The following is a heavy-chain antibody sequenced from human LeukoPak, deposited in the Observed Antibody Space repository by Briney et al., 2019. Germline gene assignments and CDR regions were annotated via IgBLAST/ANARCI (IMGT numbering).Heavy chain of an antibody. CDR2: INPNSGDT. V-gene: IGHV1-2*02. Sequence: GASVKVSCKATGYSFTGYYMHWVRQAPGQGLEWMGWINPNSGDTNYAQKFQGRVTLTRDTSISTAYMELSGLRSDDAAVYYCAVPTIVGATRYYFDYWGQGTLVTVSS. D-gene: IGHD1-26*01. CDR1: GYSFTGYY. CDR3: AVPTIVGATRYYFDY. J-gene: IGHJ4*02.